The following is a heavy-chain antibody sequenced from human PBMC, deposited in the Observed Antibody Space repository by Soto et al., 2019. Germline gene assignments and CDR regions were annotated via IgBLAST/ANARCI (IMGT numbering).Heavy chain of an antibody. J-gene: IGHJ5*02. CDR1: GGSISSNY. Sequence: SETLSLTCTVSGGSISSNYWTWIRQPPGKGLEWIGYVYNSGSTNYNPSLKSRVTISEDTSKSQFSLKVNSMTAADTAVYYCARYRREAVAGYTFDNWGQGIWVTVSS. D-gene: IGHD6-13*01. CDR2: VYNSGST. CDR3: ARYRREAVAGYTFDN. V-gene: IGHV4-59*01.